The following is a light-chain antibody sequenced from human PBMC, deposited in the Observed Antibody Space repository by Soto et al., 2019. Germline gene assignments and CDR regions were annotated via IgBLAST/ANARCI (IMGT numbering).Light chain of an antibody. CDR3: LQHDSYPYT. CDR2: GAS. Sequence: DIQMTQSPSAMSASVGGRVTITCRASQGISKSLAWFQQSPGKVPERLIYGASTLESGVPPRFSGSGSGTDFTLTISSLQPEDFATYYCLQHDSYPYTFGQGTKVEIK. CDR1: QGISKS. J-gene: IGKJ2*01. V-gene: IGKV1-17*03.